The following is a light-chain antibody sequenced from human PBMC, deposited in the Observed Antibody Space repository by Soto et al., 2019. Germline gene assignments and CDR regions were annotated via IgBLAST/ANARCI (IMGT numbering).Light chain of an antibody. CDR3: QSYDNGLGALYV. CDR2: GNS. J-gene: IGLJ1*01. V-gene: IGLV1-40*01. Sequence: QSVLTQPPSVCGAPGQRVTISCTGTKSNIGVGYDVHWYQQIPGTAPKVLIYGNSNRPSGVPDRFSGSKSGTSASLAITGLQAEDEADYYGQSYDNGLGALYVFGTGSKGTVL. CDR1: KSNIGVGYD.